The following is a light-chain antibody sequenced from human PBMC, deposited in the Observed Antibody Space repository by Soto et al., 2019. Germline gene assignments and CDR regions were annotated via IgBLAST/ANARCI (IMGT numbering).Light chain of an antibody. CDR1: QGISSY. CDR3: QQLNSYPQT. J-gene: IGKJ2*01. Sequence: DIQLTQSPSFLSASVGDRVTITCRASQGISSYLAWYQQNPGKAHKLLIYAASTLQIGVPSRFSGSGSGTEFTLTISILQPEEFVTSSCQQLNSYPQTFGQGTKLEIK. V-gene: IGKV1-9*01. CDR2: AAS.